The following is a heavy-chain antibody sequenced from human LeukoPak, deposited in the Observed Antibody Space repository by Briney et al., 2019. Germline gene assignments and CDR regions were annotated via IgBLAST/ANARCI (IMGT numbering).Heavy chain of an antibody. CDR1: GYTFSTYD. Sequence: VASVKVSCKASGYTFSTYDINWVRQFTGQGLEWMGWMNPNSGNTGYAQNIQGRVTMTRNTSINTAYMELSSLRSEDTAVYYCARGPSRDYGSGSSWFDPWGQGTLVTVSS. CDR2: MNPNSGNT. V-gene: IGHV1-8*01. CDR3: ARGPSRDYGSGSSWFDP. J-gene: IGHJ5*02. D-gene: IGHD3-10*01.